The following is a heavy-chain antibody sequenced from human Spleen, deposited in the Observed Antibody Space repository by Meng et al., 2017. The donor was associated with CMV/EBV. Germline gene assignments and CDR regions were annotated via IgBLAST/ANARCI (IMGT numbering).Heavy chain of an antibody. CDR2: IYPGDSDT. Sequence: PCQASGYNFHLHWIAWVRQMPGKGLEWMGIIYPGDSDTRYSPSFQGQVTISADKSSNIVYLQWRSLKASDTAMYYCARRTDYRGDYWGQGTLVTVSS. J-gene: IGHJ4*02. CDR3: ARRTDYRGDY. V-gene: IGHV5-51*01. D-gene: IGHD4-11*01. CDR1: GYNFHLHW.